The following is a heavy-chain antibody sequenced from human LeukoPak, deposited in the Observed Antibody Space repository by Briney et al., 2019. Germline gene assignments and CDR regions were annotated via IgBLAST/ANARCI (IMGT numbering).Heavy chain of an antibody. CDR2: ITESGGST. Sequence: GGSLRLSCGASGFTFSSFAMSWVRQAPGKGLEWVSGITESGGSTIKADSVKGRFTISRDHSKDTLYLQMDFLRAEDTAIYYRVPDLQENPPSNDYWGQGTLGTVSS. CDR1: GFTFSSFA. D-gene: IGHD1-14*01. V-gene: IGHV3-23*01. CDR3: VPDLQENPPSNDY. J-gene: IGHJ4*02.